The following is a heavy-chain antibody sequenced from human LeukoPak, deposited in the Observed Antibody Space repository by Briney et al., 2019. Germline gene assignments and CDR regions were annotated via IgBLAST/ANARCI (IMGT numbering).Heavy chain of an antibody. CDR1: GGSFSGYY. V-gene: IGHV4-34*01. CDR3: ATGKPRYCSSTSCYLH. CDR2: INHSGST. D-gene: IGHD2-2*01. J-gene: IGHJ4*02. Sequence: SETLSLTCAVYGGSFSGYYWSWIRQPPGKGLEWIGEINHSGSTNYNPSLKSRVTISVDTSKNQFSLKLSSVTAADTAVYYCATGKPRYCSSTSCYLHWGQETLVTVSS.